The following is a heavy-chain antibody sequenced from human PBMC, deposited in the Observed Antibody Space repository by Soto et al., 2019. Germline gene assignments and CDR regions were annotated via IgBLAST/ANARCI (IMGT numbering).Heavy chain of an antibody. D-gene: IGHD5-12*01. CDR2: IFHDGTA. Sequence: SETLSLTCAVSGVSISSGNWWTWVRQSPQRGLEYIGEIFHDGTANYYPSFERRVAISVDTSKNQFSLELTSVTAAETAVYYCARHGREVALPYHYYPIDXWGQGTTVTVS. J-gene: IGHJ6*02. V-gene: IGHV4-4*02. CDR3: ARHGREVALPYHYYPIDX. CDR1: GVSISSGNW.